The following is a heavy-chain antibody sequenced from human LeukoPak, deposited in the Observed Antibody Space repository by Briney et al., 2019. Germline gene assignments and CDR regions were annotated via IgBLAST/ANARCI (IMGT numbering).Heavy chain of an antibody. J-gene: IGHJ4*02. CDR2: ISAYNGDT. CDR1: GYTFSSFG. V-gene: IGHV1-18*01. D-gene: IGHD2-15*01. CDR3: ARGGGYCSSGSCYEFDY. Sequence: ASVKVSCKASGYTFSSFGISWVRQAPGQGLEWMGWISAYNGDTNYAQKLQGRVTMTTDTSTSAAYMELRSLRSDDTAVYYCARGGGYCSSGSCYEFDYWGQGTLVTVSS.